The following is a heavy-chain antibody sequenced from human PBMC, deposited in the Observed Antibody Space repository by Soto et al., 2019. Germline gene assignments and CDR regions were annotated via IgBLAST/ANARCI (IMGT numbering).Heavy chain of an antibody. CDR1: GGTSTRYA. Sequence: QERLVQSGAEVRKPGTSVKVSCKVTGGTSTRYAINWVRQAPGQGLEWMGGIVPMFGTSKYAQKFQGRVTITADTSTNIAYMELRSLRSEDTSVYYCNRDSEYDFWSGYLWGQGTLVSVSS. J-gene: IGHJ4*02. CDR3: NRDSEYDFWSGYL. CDR2: IVPMFGTS. D-gene: IGHD3-3*01. V-gene: IGHV1-69*06.